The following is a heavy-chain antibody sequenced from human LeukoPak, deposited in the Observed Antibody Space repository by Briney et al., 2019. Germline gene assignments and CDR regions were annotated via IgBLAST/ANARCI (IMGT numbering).Heavy chain of an antibody. V-gene: IGHV5-51*01. CDR1: GYTFTTYW. D-gene: IGHD3-16*02. CDR3: AIHWNLGIVV. J-gene: IGHJ6*02. CDR2: IYPGDSDT. Sequence: GESLKISCNGSGYTFTTYWIGWVRQMPGKGLEWMGMIYPGDSDTRYRPSFQGQVTMSADKSISAAYLQWSSLKASDTASYYCAIHWNLGIVVWGQGTTVTVSS.